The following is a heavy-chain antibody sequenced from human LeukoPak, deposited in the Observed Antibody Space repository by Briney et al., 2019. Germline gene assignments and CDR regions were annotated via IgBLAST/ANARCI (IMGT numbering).Heavy chain of an antibody. CDR3: ARTTPGYSSSWYYYYGMDV. D-gene: IGHD6-13*01. CDR2: IYYSGST. J-gene: IGHJ6*02. CDR1: GGSISSGDYY. V-gene: IGHV4-30-4*01. Sequence: SETLSLTCTVSGGSISSGDYYWSWIRQPPGKGLEWIGYIYYSGSTYYNPSLKSRVTISVDTSKNPFSLKLSSVTAADTAVYYCARTTPGYSSSWYYYYGMDVWGQGTTVTVSS.